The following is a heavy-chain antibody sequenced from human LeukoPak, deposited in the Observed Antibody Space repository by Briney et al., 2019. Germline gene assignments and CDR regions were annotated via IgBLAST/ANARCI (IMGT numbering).Heavy chain of an antibody. CDR1: GGSFSGYY. CDR2: INHSGST. Sequence: SETLSLTCAVYGGSFSGYYWSWIRQPPGKGLEWIGEINHSGSTNYNPSLKSRVTISVDTSKNQFSLKLSSLTAADTAVYYCAKRRWDYSSSRRAFDIWGQGTMVTVSS. J-gene: IGHJ3*02. CDR3: AKRRWDYSSSRRAFDI. V-gene: IGHV4-34*01. D-gene: IGHD6-13*01.